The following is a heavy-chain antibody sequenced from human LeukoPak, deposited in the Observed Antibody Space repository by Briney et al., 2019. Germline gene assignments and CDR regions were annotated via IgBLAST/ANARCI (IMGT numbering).Heavy chain of an antibody. Sequence: SETLSLTCVVSGGSFSGYYLTWIRQAPGKGLEWIGDINHSGGTSYDPSLKSRASVSLDTSKNQFSLYLTSVTAADTAVYFCARFPASEPIDNWGQGTLVTVSS. CDR3: ARFPASEPIDN. D-gene: IGHD1-26*01. J-gene: IGHJ4*02. V-gene: IGHV4-34*01. CDR2: INHSGGT. CDR1: GGSFSGYY.